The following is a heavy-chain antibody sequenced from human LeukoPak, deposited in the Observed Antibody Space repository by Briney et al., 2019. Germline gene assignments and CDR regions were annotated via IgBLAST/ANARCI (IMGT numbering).Heavy chain of an antibody. CDR2: IIPIFGTA. CDR3: AREVWEDSNSPNWFDP. CDR1: GGTFSSYA. J-gene: IGHJ5*02. V-gene: IGHV1-69*05. Sequence: SVKVSCKASGGTFSSYAISWVRQAPGQGLEWMGRIIPIFGTANYAQKFQGRVTITTDESTRTAYMELSSLRSEDTAVYYCAREVWEDSNSPNWFDPWGQGTLVTVSS. D-gene: IGHD4-11*01.